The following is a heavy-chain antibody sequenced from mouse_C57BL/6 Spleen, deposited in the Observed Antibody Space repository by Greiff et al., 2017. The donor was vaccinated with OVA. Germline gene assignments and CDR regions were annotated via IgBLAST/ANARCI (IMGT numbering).Heavy chain of an antibody. Sequence: EVQLQQSGPELVKPGASVKISCKASGYTFTDYYMNWVKQSHGKSLEWIGDINPNNGGTSYNQKFKGKATLTVDNSSSTAYMELRSLTSEDSAVYYCARSHYGTTVVADYWGQGTTLTVSS. D-gene: IGHD1-1*01. CDR2: INPNNGGT. V-gene: IGHV1-26*01. CDR1: GYTFTDYY. CDR3: ARSHYGTTVVADY. J-gene: IGHJ2*01.